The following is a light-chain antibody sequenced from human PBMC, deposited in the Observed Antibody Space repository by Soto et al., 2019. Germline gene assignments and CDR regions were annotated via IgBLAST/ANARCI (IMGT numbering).Light chain of an antibody. Sequence: EVVMTQSPATLSVSPWERATLSCRASQSVSSNLAWYQQKPGQAPRLLIYDASNRATGIPARFSGSGSGTDFTLTISRLEPEDFAVYYCQQYGSSGTFGQGTKVDIK. V-gene: IGKV3-20*01. J-gene: IGKJ1*01. CDR3: QQYGSSGT. CDR1: QSVSSN. CDR2: DAS.